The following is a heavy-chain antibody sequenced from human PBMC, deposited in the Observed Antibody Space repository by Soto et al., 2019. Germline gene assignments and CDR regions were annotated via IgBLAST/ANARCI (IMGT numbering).Heavy chain of an antibody. Sequence: SVKVSCKASGGTFSSYRINWVRQAPGQGLEWVGGIVPIYRTADYAQKFQGRATITADESARTSYMELRSLKSHDTAVYYCVRDSGAKLSSSWGQGTLVTVSS. CDR3: VRDSGAKLSSS. CDR1: GGTFSSYR. V-gene: IGHV1-69*13. J-gene: IGHJ4*02. D-gene: IGHD6-13*01. CDR2: IVPIYRTA.